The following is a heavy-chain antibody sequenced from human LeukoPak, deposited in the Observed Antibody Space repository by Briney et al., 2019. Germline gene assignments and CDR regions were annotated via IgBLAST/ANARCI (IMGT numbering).Heavy chain of an antibody. CDR1: GGSISSGSYY. CDR3: ARSLVVIATNWFDP. Sequence: SETLSLTCTVSGGSISSGSYYWGWIRQPPGKGLEWIGSIYHSGSTYYNPSLKSRVTISVDTSKNQFSLKLSSVTAADTAVYYCARSLVVIATNWFDPWGQGTLVTVSS. V-gene: IGHV4-39*07. D-gene: IGHD2-21*01. CDR2: IYHSGST. J-gene: IGHJ5*02.